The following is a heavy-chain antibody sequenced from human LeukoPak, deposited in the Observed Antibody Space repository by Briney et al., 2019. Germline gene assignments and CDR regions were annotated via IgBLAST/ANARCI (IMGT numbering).Heavy chain of an antibody. CDR1: GFTFTSYA. Sequence: GRSLRLSCAASGFTFTSYAIHWVRQAPGKGLEWVAVTSYDGTNKYYADSVKGRFTISRDNSKNTLYLQMNSLRAEDTAVYYCARSGYCSSTSCSTDWFDPWGQGTLVTVSS. J-gene: IGHJ5*02. D-gene: IGHD2-2*02. CDR2: TSYDGTNK. CDR3: ARSGYCSSTSCSTDWFDP. V-gene: IGHV3-30-3*01.